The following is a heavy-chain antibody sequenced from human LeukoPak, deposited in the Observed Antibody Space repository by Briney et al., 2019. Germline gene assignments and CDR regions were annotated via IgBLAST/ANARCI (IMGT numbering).Heavy chain of an antibody. CDR1: GGSISSYY. J-gene: IGHJ5*02. CDR2: IHTSGST. V-gene: IGHV4-4*07. CDR3: ARDDSWNDVGWFDP. Sequence: SETLSLTCTFSGGSISSYYWSWIRQPAGKGLEWIGRIHTSGSTNYNPSLKSRVTMSVDTSKNQFSLKLSSVTAADTAVYYCARDDSWNDVGWFDPWGQGTLVTVSS. D-gene: IGHD1-1*01.